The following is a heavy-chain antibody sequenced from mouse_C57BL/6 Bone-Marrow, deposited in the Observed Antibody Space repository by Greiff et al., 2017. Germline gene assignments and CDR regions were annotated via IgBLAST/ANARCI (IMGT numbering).Heavy chain of an antibody. CDR2: ISNGGGST. Sequence: EVQLVESGGGLVQPGGSLKLSCAASGFTFSDYYMYWVRQTPEKRLEWVAYISNGGGSTYYPDTVKGRFTISRDNAKNTLYLQMSRLKSEDTAMYYCARRPYWGQGTLVTVSA. J-gene: IGHJ3*01. CDR3: ARRPY. V-gene: IGHV5-12*01. CDR1: GFTFSDYY.